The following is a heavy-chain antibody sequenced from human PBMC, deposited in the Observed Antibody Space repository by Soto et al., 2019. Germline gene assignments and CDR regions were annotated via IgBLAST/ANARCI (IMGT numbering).Heavy chain of an antibody. CDR1: GYSFTSHY. D-gene: IGHD2-2*01. CDR3: ATKIVLVPAAFALYYYYYGMDV. J-gene: IGHJ6*02. Sequence: ASVKVSCKAIGYSFTSHYMHWVRQAPGQGLEWMGTIYPGGVNIGYAQKFKGRVTMTKDTSTSTVYMELSSLRSEDTAVYYCATKIVLVPAAFALYYYYYGMDVWGQGTTVTVSS. V-gene: IGHV1-46*01. CDR2: IYPGGVNI.